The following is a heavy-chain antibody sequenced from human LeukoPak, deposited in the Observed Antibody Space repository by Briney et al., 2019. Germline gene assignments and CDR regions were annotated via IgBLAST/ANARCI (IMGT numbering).Heavy chain of an antibody. CDR1: GYTFTNYG. CDR2: ISPYNGNT. D-gene: IGHD4-17*01. V-gene: IGHV1-18*01. J-gene: IGHJ4*02. CDR3: ATEGGWSPTDYGDNVY. Sequence: ASVTVSCKASGYTFTNYGITWVRQAPGQGLEWMGWISPYNGNTKAAQKFQGRVTLTTDTSTSTVYMELRNLRSDDTALYYCATEGGWSPTDYGDNVYWGQGTLVTVSS.